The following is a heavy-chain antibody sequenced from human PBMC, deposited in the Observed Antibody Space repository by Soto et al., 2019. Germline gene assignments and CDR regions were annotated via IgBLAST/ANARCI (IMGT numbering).Heavy chain of an antibody. CDR3: ARLGHPGH. V-gene: IGHV1-69*01. CDR1: GGSLRNSV. Sequence: QVQLVQSGAEVKKPGSSVKVSCTASGGSLRNSVISWVRQAPAQRLEWMGGVIPILGTANYAQKFQGRVTMTADEASSTAYMELSSMSTDDTAGYYCARLGHPGHWGPGTLVIVSS. CDR2: VIPILGTA. J-gene: IGHJ4*02.